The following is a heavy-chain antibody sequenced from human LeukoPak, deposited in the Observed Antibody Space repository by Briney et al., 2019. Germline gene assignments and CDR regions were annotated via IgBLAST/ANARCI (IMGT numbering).Heavy chain of an antibody. Sequence: ASVKVSCKASGGTFSSYAISWVRQAPGQGLEWMGGIIPIFGTANYAQKFQGRVTITADESTSTAYMELSSLRSEDTAVYYCARAPLGYCSSTSCSVYYFDYWGQGTLVTVSS. CDR1: GGTFSSYA. J-gene: IGHJ4*02. D-gene: IGHD2-2*01. CDR3: ARAPLGYCSSTSCSVYYFDY. V-gene: IGHV1-69*13. CDR2: IIPIFGTA.